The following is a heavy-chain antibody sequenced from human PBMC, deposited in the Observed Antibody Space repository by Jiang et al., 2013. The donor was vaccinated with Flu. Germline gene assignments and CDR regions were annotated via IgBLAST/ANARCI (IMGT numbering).Heavy chain of an antibody. J-gene: IGHJ4*02. CDR3: ATRRRELLRSYFDF. CDR2: FDPEDGET. D-gene: IGHD1-7*01. V-gene: IGHV1-24*01. CDR1: GYTLSESS. Sequence: SGAEVKKPGASVKVSCKVSGYTLSESSMHWVRQAPGKGLEWVGGFDPEDGETIYTQKFLGRLTMTEETSTDTAYMELSSLRSEDTAVYYCATRRRELLRSYFDFWGQGTLVTVSS.